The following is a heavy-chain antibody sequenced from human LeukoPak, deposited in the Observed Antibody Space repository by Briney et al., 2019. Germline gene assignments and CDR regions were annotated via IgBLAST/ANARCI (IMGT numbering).Heavy chain of an antibody. CDR3: ARERSGWHLHPRADFDY. D-gene: IGHD6-19*01. J-gene: IGHJ4*02. CDR1: GGSFSNYY. CDR2: INHSGST. V-gene: IGHV4-34*01. Sequence: TPSETLSLTCGVYGGSFSNYYWSCIRQSPGKGLEWIGEINHSGSTNYNPSLKSRVTMSVDTSKNQFSLKLNSVTPEDTAVYYCARERSGWHLHPRADFDYWGQGTLVTVSS.